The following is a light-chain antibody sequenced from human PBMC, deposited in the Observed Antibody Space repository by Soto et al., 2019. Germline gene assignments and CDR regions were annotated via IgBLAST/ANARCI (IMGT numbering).Light chain of an antibody. V-gene: IGKV3-20*01. CDR1: QSVSSSY. Sequence: EIVLTQSPGTLSLSPGERATLSCRASQSVSSSYLAWYQQKPGQAPRLLIYGASSRATGIPDRFSGSGSGTEFILTISSLQSEDFAVYYCQQYSNWPRTFGQGTKVDI. CDR2: GAS. CDR3: QQYSNWPRT. J-gene: IGKJ1*01.